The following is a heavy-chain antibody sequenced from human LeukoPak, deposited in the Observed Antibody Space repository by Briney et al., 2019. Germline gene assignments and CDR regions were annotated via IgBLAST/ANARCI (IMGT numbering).Heavy chain of an antibody. CDR1: GFTFTSSA. V-gene: IGHV1-58*02. Sequence: VASVKVSCKAPGFTFTSSAMQWVRQARGQRLEWIGWIVVGSGNTNYAQKFQERVTITRDMSTSTAYMELSSLRSEDTAVYYCAAVRPSSSGWMINPTFDYWGQGTLVTVSS. J-gene: IGHJ4*02. CDR3: AAVRPSSSGWMINPTFDY. D-gene: IGHD6-19*01. CDR2: IVVGSGNT.